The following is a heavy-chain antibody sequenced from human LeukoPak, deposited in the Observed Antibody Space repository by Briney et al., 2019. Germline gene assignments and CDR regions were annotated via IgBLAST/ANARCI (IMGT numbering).Heavy chain of an antibody. CDR2: MSYDGSNK. J-gene: IGHJ6*02. Sequence: HSGGSLRLSCAASGFTFSSYAMHWVRQAPGKGLEWVAVMSYDGSNKYYADSVKGRFTISRDNSKNTLYLQMNSLRAEDTAVYYCAREGSYYHPPYYYYGMDVWGQGTTVTVSS. V-gene: IGHV3-30-3*01. CDR3: AREGSYYHPPYYYYGMDV. CDR1: GFTFSSYA. D-gene: IGHD3-10*01.